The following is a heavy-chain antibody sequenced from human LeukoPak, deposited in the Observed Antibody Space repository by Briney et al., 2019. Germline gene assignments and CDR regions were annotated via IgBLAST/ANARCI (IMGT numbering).Heavy chain of an antibody. CDR1: GFTFSSYW. D-gene: IGHD6-13*01. CDR3: ARDGTAAGLYFDL. Sequence: PGGSLRLSCAVSGFTFSSYWMNWVRQAPGKGLEWVASIVQDGGEKSYVDSVKGRFTISRDNTKNSLYLQMDSLRAEDTAVYFCARDGTAAGLYFDLWGQGTLVTVSS. V-gene: IGHV3-7*01. J-gene: IGHJ4*01. CDR2: IVQDGGEK.